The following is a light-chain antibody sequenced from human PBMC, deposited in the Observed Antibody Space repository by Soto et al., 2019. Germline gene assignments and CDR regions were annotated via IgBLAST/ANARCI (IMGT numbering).Light chain of an antibody. CDR3: QQYRT. Sequence: EIVMTQSPGTLSVSPGERATLSCRASQSVSSNFAWYQQKPGQAPRILICGASTSATGIRARFSGSGSGTDFTNTIISLQSEDFAVYYCQQYRTFGQGNKVEFK. V-gene: IGKV3-15*01. J-gene: IGKJ1*01. CDR2: GAS. CDR1: QSVSSN.